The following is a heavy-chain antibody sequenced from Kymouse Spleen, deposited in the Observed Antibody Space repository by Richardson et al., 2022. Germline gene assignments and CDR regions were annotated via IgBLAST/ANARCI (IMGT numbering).Heavy chain of an antibody. J-gene: IGHJ4*02. CDR1: GGSVSSGSYY. CDR3: ARDGGYSGSHFDY. CDR2: IYYSGST. D-gene: IGHD5-12*01. V-gene: IGHV4-61*01. Sequence: QVQLQESGPGLVKPSETLSLTCTVSGGSVSSGSYYWSWIRQPPGKGLEWIGYIYYSGSTNYNPSLKSRVTISVDTSKNQFSLKLSSVTAADTAVYYCARDGGYSGSHFDYWGQGTLVTVSS.